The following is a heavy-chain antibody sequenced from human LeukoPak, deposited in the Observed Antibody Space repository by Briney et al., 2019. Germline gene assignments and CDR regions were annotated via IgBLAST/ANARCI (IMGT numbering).Heavy chain of an antibody. D-gene: IGHD2-15*01. V-gene: IGHV3-49*03. CDR2: IRSKAYGETA. J-gene: IGHJ4*02. Sequence: GGSLRLSCTASGFTFGDYAMSWLRQAPGKGLEWVGFIRSKAYGETADYAASVKGRFTISRDDSKVIAYLQMNSLKTEDTALYYCTRDRIMTDFWGQGTLVTVSS. CDR1: GFTFGDYA. CDR3: TRDRIMTDF.